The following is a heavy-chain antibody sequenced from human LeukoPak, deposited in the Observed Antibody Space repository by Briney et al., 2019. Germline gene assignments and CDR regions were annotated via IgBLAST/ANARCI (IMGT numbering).Heavy chain of an antibody. Sequence: PSETLSLTCTVSGGSISSYYWSWIRQPPGKGLEWIGYIYYSGSTNYNPSLKSRVTISVDTSKNQFSLKLSSVTAADTAVYYCARDLWGVGASNFDYWGQGTLVTVSS. CDR1: GGSISSYY. V-gene: IGHV4-59*01. CDR3: ARDLWGVGASNFDY. J-gene: IGHJ4*02. CDR2: IYYSGST. D-gene: IGHD1-26*01.